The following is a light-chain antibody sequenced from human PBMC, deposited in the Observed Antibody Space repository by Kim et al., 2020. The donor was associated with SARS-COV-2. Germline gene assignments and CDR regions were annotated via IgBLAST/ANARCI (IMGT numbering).Light chain of an antibody. J-gene: IGLJ2*01. Sequence: VSPGQTTSITCSGDKLGDKYACWYQQKPGQSPVMVISQDTKRPSGIPERFSGANSGNTATLTISGTQAMDEADYYCQAWDSSTVVFGGGTQLTVL. CDR1: KLGDKY. V-gene: IGLV3-1*01. CDR3: QAWDSSTVV. CDR2: QDT.